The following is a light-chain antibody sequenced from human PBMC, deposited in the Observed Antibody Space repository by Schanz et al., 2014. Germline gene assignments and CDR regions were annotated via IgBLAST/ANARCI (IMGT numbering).Light chain of an antibody. CDR3: QQYNSWPPWT. CDR1: QSVSSSY. Sequence: EIVLTQSPGTLSLSPGERATLSCRASQSVSSSYLAWYQQKPGQAPRLLIYGASSRATGIPARFSGSGSGTEFTLTISSLQSEDFAVYYCQQYNSWPPWTFGPGTMVEFK. J-gene: IGKJ1*01. V-gene: IGKV3-15*01. CDR2: GAS.